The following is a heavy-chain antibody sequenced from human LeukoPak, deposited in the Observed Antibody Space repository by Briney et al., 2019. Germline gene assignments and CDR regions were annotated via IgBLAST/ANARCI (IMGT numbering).Heavy chain of an antibody. V-gene: IGHV3-43*02. D-gene: IGHD6-13*01. Sequence: GGPLRLSCAASEITFDDYAIYWVRQGAGKGVEWVSLIIGDGGRIYYADSETGRLHISRDNSKNALYLQMNSLRTEDTALYYCAKEDYSSSWYALDYWGQGTLVTVSS. CDR3: AKEDYSSSWYALDY. CDR2: IIGDGGRI. J-gene: IGHJ4*02. CDR1: EITFDDYA.